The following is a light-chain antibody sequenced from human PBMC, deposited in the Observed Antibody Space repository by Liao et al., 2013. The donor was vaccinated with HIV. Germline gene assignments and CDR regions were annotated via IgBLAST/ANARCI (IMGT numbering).Light chain of an antibody. CDR1: KLGNKF. J-gene: IGLJ1*01. Sequence: SDDLTQPPSVSVSPGQTATITCSGDKLGNKFASWYQQKSGQSPVLVIYEDSKRPSGIPERISGSSSGNTATLTISGTQAMDEADYYCQAWDSITASYVFGTGTKVTVL. V-gene: IGLV3-1*01. CDR3: QAWDSITASYV. CDR2: EDS.